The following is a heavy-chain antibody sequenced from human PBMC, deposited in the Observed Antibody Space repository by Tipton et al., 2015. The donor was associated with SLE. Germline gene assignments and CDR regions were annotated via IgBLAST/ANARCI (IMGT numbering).Heavy chain of an antibody. J-gene: IGHJ3*02. CDR2: INHIENT. CDR1: GGSFSGYY. Sequence: TLSLTCTVYGGSFSGYYWSWFRQPPGKGLEWIGEINHIENTNTNPSLKSRVTISVDTSKNQFSLQLASVTATDTAVYNCARRNYDVLTGYYDAFDIWGQGTMVTVSS. V-gene: IGHV4-34*01. CDR3: ARRNYDVLTGYYDAFDI. D-gene: IGHD3-9*01.